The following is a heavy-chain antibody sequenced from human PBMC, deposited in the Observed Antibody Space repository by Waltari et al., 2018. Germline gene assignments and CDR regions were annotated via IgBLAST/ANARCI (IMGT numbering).Heavy chain of an antibody. Sequence: EVQLVESGGGLIQPGGSLRLSCAASGFTVSSNYMSWVRQAPGKGVEWVSVIYSGGSTYYADSVKGRFTISRDNSKNTLYLQMNSLRAEDTAVYYCARDGYNSYWYFDLWGRGTLVTVSS. D-gene: IGHD5-12*01. CDR2: IYSGGST. CDR1: GFTVSSNY. CDR3: ARDGYNSYWYFDL. J-gene: IGHJ2*01. V-gene: IGHV3-53*01.